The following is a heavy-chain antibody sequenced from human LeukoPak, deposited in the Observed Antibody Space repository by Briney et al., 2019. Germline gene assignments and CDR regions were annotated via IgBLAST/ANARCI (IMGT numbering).Heavy chain of an antibody. D-gene: IGHD3-22*01. CDR2: INPNSGGT. Sequence: GASVKVSCKASGYTFTGYYIHWVRQAPGQGLEWMGWINPNSGGTNYAQTFQGRVTMTRDTSTSTVYMELSSLRSEDTAVYYCARGSYYYDSSGYFDYWGQGTLVTVSS. J-gene: IGHJ4*02. CDR3: ARGSYYYDSSGYFDY. V-gene: IGHV1-2*02. CDR1: GYTFTGYY.